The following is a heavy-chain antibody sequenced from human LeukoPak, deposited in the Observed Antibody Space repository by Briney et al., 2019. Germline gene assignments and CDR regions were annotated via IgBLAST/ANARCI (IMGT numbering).Heavy chain of an antibody. D-gene: IGHD6-13*01. CDR1: RGTFSSYA. CDR2: IIPTFGTA. CDR3: ATLAAGIADAYDC. V-gene: IGHV1-69*13. Sequence: ASVKVSCKASRGTFSSYALIWVRQAPGQGLEWMGGIIPTFGTAAYAQKFQGRVTISADESTSTAYMELSSLRSEDTAVYYCATLAAGIADAYDCWGQGTLVTVSS. J-gene: IGHJ4*02.